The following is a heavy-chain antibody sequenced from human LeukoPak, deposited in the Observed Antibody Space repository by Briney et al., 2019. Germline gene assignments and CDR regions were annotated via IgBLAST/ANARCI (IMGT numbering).Heavy chain of an antibody. Sequence: PGGSLRLSCAAPGFTVSNNYMTWVRQAPGKGLEWVSIIYSGGTIYYADSVKGRFTISRDNYKNTLYLQMNSLRADDTAMYYCAGGYSGGETFDYWGQGALVTVSS. V-gene: IGHV3-66*01. CDR2: IYSGGTI. CDR1: GFTVSNNY. J-gene: IGHJ4*02. CDR3: AGGYSGGETFDY. D-gene: IGHD6-19*01.